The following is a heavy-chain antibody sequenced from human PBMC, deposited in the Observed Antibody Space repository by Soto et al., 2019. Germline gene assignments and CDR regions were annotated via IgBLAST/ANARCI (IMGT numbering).Heavy chain of an antibody. J-gene: IGHJ4*02. V-gene: IGHV1-46*01. Sequence: QVQLMQSGAEVKKPGASAKVSCKASGFTFTNYYIHWVRQAPGQGLEWMGIINPRDGTATYAQKFQGRVTMTRDTSTSTVYMEMSSLRSEDTAVYFCARDLTASQPDYWGQGTLVTVSS. CDR1: GFTFTNYY. D-gene: IGHD2-2*01. CDR2: INPRDGTA. CDR3: ARDLTASQPDY.